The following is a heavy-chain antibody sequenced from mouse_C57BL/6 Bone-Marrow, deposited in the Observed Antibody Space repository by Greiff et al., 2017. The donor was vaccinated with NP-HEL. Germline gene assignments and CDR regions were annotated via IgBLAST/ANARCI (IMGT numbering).Heavy chain of an antibody. Sequence: VKLMESGAELARPGASVKMSCKASGYTFTSYTMHWVKQRPGQGLEWIGYINPSSGYTKYNQKFKDKATLTADKSSSTAYMQLSSLTSEDSAVYYCALRQLRLPTYYAMDYWGQGTSVTVSS. J-gene: IGHJ4*01. V-gene: IGHV1-4*01. CDR2: INPSSGYT. D-gene: IGHD3-2*02. CDR3: ALRQLRLPTYYAMDY. CDR1: GYTFTSYT.